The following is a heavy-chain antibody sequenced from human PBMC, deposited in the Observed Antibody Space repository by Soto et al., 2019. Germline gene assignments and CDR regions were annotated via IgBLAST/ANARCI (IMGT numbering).Heavy chain of an antibody. Sequence: SETLSLTCNVSGGAITSSSYYWGWIRQPPGKGLEWIGNIYYSGSTYYNPSLKSRVTMSVDTSKNQFSLKLSSVTAADTAVYYCARTSTTVIIGGYYYGLDVWGQGTTVTVSS. V-gene: IGHV4-39*01. D-gene: IGHD4-17*01. CDR3: ARTSTTVIIGGYYYGLDV. J-gene: IGHJ6*02. CDR1: GGAITSSSYY. CDR2: IYYSGST.